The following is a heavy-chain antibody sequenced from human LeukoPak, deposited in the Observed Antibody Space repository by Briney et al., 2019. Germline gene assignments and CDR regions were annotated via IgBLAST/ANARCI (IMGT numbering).Heavy chain of an antibody. J-gene: IGHJ4*02. CDR1: GYTLTELS. Sequence: ASVKVSCKVSGYTLTELSMHWVRQAPGKGLEWMGGFDPGDGETIYAQKFQGRVTMTEDTSTDTAYMELSSLRSEDSAVYYCATTTVTTPEYYFDYGGQGTLVTVS. CDR2: FDPGDGET. CDR3: ATTTVTTPEYYFDY. D-gene: IGHD4-11*01. V-gene: IGHV1-24*01.